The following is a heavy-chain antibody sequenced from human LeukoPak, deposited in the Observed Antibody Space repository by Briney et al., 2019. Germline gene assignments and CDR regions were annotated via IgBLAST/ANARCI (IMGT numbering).Heavy chain of an antibody. CDR1: GFTFITHA. D-gene: IGHD6-19*01. V-gene: IGHV3-23*01. J-gene: IGHJ4*02. Sequence: GGSLRLSCAASGFTFITHAMSWVRQAPGRGLEWVSASGGTIGNTFYANSVKGRFTISRDNSKNTLYLQMSSLRAEDTALYYCAKQGAGSAWFTLDYWGPGTLVTVSS. CDR3: AKQGAGSAWFTLDY. CDR2: SGGTIGNT.